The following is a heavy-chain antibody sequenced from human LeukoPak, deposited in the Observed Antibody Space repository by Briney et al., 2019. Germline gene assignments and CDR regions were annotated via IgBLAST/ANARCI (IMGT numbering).Heavy chain of an antibody. D-gene: IGHD3-22*01. V-gene: IGHV3-23*01. CDR3: ARDLCRIVVVPHYFDY. J-gene: IGHJ4*02. CDR2: ISGSGGST. Sequence: GGTLRLSCAASGFTFSSYGMSWVRQAPGKWLEWVSAISGSGGSTYYADSVKGRFTISRDNSKNTLYLQMNSLRAEDTAVYYCARDLCRIVVVPHYFDYWGQGTLVTVSS. CDR1: GFTFSSYG.